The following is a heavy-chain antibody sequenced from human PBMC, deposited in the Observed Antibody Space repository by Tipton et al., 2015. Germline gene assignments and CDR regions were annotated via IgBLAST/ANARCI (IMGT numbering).Heavy chain of an antibody. CDR3: ARHYCSGDTCYHFDY. J-gene: IGHJ4*02. CDR2: TYYRSNWNN. CDR1: GDSVSSNTAA. D-gene: IGHD2-15*01. Sequence: PGLVKPSQTLSLTCAISGDSVSSNTAAWHWIRQSPSRGLEWLGRTYYRSNWNNDYAVSVKSRITITPDTSKNQFTLHLNSVTPDDTAMYYCARHYCSGDTCYHFDYWGQGTLVTVSS. V-gene: IGHV6-1*01.